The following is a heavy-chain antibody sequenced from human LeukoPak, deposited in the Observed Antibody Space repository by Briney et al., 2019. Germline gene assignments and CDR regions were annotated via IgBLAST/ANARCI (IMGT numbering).Heavy chain of an antibody. CDR3: AKGDYDFWSGPTG. D-gene: IGHD3-3*01. CDR2: IIPIFGTA. J-gene: IGHJ4*02. CDR1: GGTFSSYA. Sequence: SVKVSCKASGGTFSSYAISWVRQAPGQGLEWMGGIIPIFGTANYAQKFRGRVTITTDESTSTAYMELSSLRSEDTAVYYCAKGDYDFWSGPTGWGQGTLVTVSS. V-gene: IGHV1-69*05.